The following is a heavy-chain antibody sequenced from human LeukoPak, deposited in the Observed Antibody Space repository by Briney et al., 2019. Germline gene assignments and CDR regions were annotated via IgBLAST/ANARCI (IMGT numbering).Heavy chain of an antibody. Sequence: NPSETLSLTCTVSGGSISSSSYYWGWIRQPPGKGPEWIGSIYYNGSTYYNPSLKSRVTISVDTSKNQFSLKLSSVTAADTAVYYCAAEGFYPLNWFDPWGQGTLVTVSS. J-gene: IGHJ5*02. CDR3: AAEGFYPLNWFDP. D-gene: IGHD2/OR15-2a*01. V-gene: IGHV4-39*01. CDR1: GGSISSSSYY. CDR2: IYYNGST.